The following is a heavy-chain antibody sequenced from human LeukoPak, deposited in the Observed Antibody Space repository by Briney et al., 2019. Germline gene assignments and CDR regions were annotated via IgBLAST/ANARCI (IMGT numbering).Heavy chain of an antibody. D-gene: IGHD5-18*01. CDR3: ARLGGYSYGYAFDI. V-gene: IGHV3-7*01. CDR1: GFTFSSYW. Sequence: GGSLRLSCAASGFTFSSYWMSWVRQAPGKGLEWVANIKQDGSEKYYVDSVKGRFTISRDNAKNSLYLQMNSLRAEDTAVYYCARLGGYSYGYAFDIWGQGTMVTVSS. J-gene: IGHJ3*02. CDR2: IKQDGSEK.